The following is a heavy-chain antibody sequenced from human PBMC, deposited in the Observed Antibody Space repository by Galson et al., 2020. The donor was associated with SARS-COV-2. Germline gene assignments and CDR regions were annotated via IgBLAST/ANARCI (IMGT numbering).Heavy chain of an antibody. Sequence: SVKVSCKASGGTFNNSDVNWVRQAPGQGLEWLGGIIHVFHTATYAQKFQGRVTITADEPTTTAYMELTSLRSDDTAVYFCVRGEVQTLDYWGQGTLVTVSS. J-gene: IGHJ4*02. V-gene: IGHV1-69*13. D-gene: IGHD1-1*01. CDR2: IIHVFHTA. CDR1: GGTFNNSD. CDR3: VRGEVQTLDY.